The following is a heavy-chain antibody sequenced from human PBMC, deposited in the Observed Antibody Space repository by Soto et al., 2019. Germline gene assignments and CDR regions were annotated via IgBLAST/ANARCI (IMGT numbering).Heavy chain of an antibody. CDR2: ISYDGSNK. Sequence: PXGSLRLSRRAAGFTFRSYAMHWVRQAPGKGLEGVAVISYDGSNKYYADSVKGRFTISRDNSKNTLYLQMNSLRAEDTAVYYCARDRHIAAAGTPYYYYYYGMDVWGQGTTVTVSS. D-gene: IGHD6-13*01. V-gene: IGHV3-30-3*01. CDR1: GFTFRSYA. J-gene: IGHJ6*02. CDR3: ARDRHIAAAGTPYYYYYYGMDV.